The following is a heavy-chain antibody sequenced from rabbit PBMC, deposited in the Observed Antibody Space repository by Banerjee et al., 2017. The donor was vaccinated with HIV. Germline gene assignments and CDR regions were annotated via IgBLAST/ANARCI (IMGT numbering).Heavy chain of an antibody. CDR2: IYTGSGNT. V-gene: IGHV1S40*01. CDR3: ARGIDVADYGHDL. J-gene: IGHJ4*01. CDR1: GFSFSSGYD. Sequence: QQLVESGGGLVKPGASLTLTCKASGFSFSSGYDMCWVRQAPGKGLEWIGCIYTGSGNTYFASWAKGRFTISKTSSTTVTLQMTSLTAADTATYFCARGIDVADYGHDLWGPGTLVTVS. D-gene: IGHD6-1*01.